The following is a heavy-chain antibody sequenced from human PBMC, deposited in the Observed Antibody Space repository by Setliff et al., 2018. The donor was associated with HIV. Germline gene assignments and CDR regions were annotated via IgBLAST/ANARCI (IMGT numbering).Heavy chain of an antibody. D-gene: IGHD4-17*01. V-gene: IGHV7-4-1*02. CDR3: ARALYGDYGGDLNWLDP. Sequence: GASVKVSCKASGYSFINYAMSWVRQAPGQGLEWMGWVNTQTGSPTYAQAFTGRFVFSVDTSITTAFLEISSLKAGDTAVYYCARALYGDYGGDLNWLDPWGQGTLVTVSS. CDR2: VNTQTGSP. J-gene: IGHJ5*02. CDR1: GYSFINYA.